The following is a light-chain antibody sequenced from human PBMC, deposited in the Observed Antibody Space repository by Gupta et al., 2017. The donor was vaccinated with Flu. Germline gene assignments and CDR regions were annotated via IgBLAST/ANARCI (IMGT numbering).Light chain of an antibody. Sequence: DVRMTQSPSSLSAYVGDTVTISCRASQGIGKHLNWYQQKSGKAPSLLIYGASTLQTGVPSRFSGSASEREFTLTINGLQREDGATYICQESFTPPWSFGPGTKVEIK. J-gene: IGKJ3*01. V-gene: IGKV1-39*01. CDR1: QGIGKH. CDR3: QESFTPPWS. CDR2: GAS.